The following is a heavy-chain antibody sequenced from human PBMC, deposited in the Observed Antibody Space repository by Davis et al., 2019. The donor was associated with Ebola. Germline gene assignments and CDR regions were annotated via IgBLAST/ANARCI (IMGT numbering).Heavy chain of an antibody. CDR3: AREVDSSGYVL. D-gene: IGHD3-22*01. Sequence: GGSLRLSCAASGFIFSLYDMSWVRQAPGKGLEWVSSISASSNYKYYADSVKGRFTISRDNARNSLYLQMNSLRGEDTAVYYCAREVDSSGYVLWGQGTLVTVSP. CDR1: GFIFSLYD. J-gene: IGHJ4*02. V-gene: IGHV3-21*06. CDR2: ISASSNYK.